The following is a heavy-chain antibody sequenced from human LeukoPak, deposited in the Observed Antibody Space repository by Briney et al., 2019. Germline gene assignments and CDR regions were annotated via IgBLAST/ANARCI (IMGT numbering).Heavy chain of an antibody. V-gene: IGHV5-51*01. Sequence: GESLKISCKGSGYSFTSYRIAWVRQMPGKGLEWMGLIYPGDSETRYSPSFQGQVTISADKSISTAYLQWTSLKASDTATYYCARPRGYNAYDSFDYWGQGTLVTVSS. CDR1: GYSFTSYR. CDR3: ARPRGYNAYDSFDY. CDR2: IYPGDSET. D-gene: IGHD5-12*01. J-gene: IGHJ4*02.